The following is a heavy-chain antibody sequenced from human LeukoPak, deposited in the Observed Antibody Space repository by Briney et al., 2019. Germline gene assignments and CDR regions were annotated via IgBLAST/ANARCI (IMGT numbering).Heavy chain of an antibody. CDR3: ARHVSGDGYQGLDYFDY. CDR1: GGSISNYY. D-gene: IGHD5-24*01. Sequence: SETLSLTCTVSGGSISNYYWSWIRQPPGKGLEWIGYIYYRGSTNYNPSLKSRVTISVDTSENQFSLKLSSVTAADTAVYYCARHVSGDGYQGLDYFDYRGQGTLVTVSS. J-gene: IGHJ4*02. V-gene: IGHV4-59*08. CDR2: IYYRGST.